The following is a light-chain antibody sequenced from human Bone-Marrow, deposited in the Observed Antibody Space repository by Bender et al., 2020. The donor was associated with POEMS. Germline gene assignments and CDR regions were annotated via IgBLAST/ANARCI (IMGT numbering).Light chain of an antibody. CDR2: DVN. CDR1: SSDGGGYNY. Sequence: SALTQPASVSGSPGQSITISCTGTSSDGGGYNYVSWYQQHPGKAPKLMILDVNNRPSGVSNRFSGSKSGNTASLTISGLQAEDEADYFCISYTSSSTLVFGGGTKLTVL. J-gene: IGLJ3*02. V-gene: IGLV2-14*01. CDR3: ISYTSSSTLV.